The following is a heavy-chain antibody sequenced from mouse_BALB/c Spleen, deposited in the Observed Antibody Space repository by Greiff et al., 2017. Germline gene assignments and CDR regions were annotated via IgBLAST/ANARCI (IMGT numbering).Heavy chain of an antibody. CDR1: GYTFTSYY. J-gene: IGHJ3*01. Sequence: VQLQQSGPELVKPGASVRISCKASGYTFTSYYIHWVKQRPGQGLEWIGWIYPGNVNTKYNEKFKGKATLTADKSSSTAYMQLSSLTSEDSAVYFCARSGYGNYDWFAYWGQGTLVTVSA. CDR2: IYPGNVNT. D-gene: IGHD2-10*02. V-gene: IGHV1S56*01. CDR3: ARSGYGNYDWFAY.